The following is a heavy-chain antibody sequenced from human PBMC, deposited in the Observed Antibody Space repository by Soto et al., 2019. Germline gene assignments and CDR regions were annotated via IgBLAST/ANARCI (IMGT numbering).Heavy chain of an antibody. CDR1: GFTFSSYG. CDR3: AKDRRIAAAGPLDI. D-gene: IGHD6-13*01. J-gene: IGHJ3*02. CDR2: ISYDGSNK. Sequence: QVQLVESGGGVVQPGRSLRLSCAASGFTFSSYGMHWVRQAPGKGLEWVAVISYDGSNKYYADSVKGRFTISRDNSKNTLYLQMNSLRAEDTAVYYCAKDRRIAAAGPLDIWGQGTMVTVSS. V-gene: IGHV3-30*18.